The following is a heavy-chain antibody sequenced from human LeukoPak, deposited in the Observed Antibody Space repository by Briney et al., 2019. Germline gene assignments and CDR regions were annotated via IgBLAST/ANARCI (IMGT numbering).Heavy chain of an antibody. CDR3: ARARLMDC. CDR1: GYTFISYY. V-gene: IGHV1-46*01. D-gene: IGHD2-8*01. Sequence: ASVKVSCKASGYTFISYYMHWVRQAPGQGLEWMGIINPSGGGGSYAQKFQGRVTMTTDTSTSTAYMELRSLRSDDTAVYYCARARLMDCWGQGTLVTVSS. J-gene: IGHJ4*02. CDR2: INPSGGGG.